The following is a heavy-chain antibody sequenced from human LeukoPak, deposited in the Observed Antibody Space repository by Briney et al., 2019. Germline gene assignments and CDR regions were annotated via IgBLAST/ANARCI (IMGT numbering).Heavy chain of an antibody. CDR2: IYTSGST. CDR1: GGSISRYY. V-gene: IGHV4-4*07. D-gene: IGHD2-15*01. Sequence: SETLSLTCTVSGGSISRYYWSWIRQPAGKGLEWIGRIYTSGSTNYNPSLKSRVTMSVDTSKNQFSLKLSSVTAADTAVYYCARGVVVVAATLYNWFDPWGQGTLVTVSS. J-gene: IGHJ5*02. CDR3: ARGVVVVAATLYNWFDP.